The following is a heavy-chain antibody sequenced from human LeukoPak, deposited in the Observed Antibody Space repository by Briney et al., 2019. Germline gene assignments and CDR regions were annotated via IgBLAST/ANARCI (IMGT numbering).Heavy chain of an antibody. Sequence: GGSLRLSCAASGFNLGAFWMSWVRQAPGKGLEWVANIKEDGSTKFYADSVKGRFTISRDNAKNSLYLQMNSLRAEDTAMYFCARDGGYCSGITCPGDLWGQGTLVTVSP. CDR1: GFNLGAFW. J-gene: IGHJ4*02. CDR2: IKEDGSTK. D-gene: IGHD2-2*01. CDR3: ARDGGYCSGITCPGDL. V-gene: IGHV3-7*01.